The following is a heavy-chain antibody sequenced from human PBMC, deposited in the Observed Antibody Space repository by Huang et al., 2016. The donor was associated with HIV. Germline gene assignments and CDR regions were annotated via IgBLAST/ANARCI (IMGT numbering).Heavy chain of an antibody. CDR1: EGTFSSYS. J-gene: IGHJ4*02. CDR2: IIPNFGTT. V-gene: IGHV1-69*13. Sequence: VQLIQSGAEVKKTGSSVRVSCRASEGTFSSYSIGWMRQAPGQGPAWMGVIIPNFGTTTYARKFQGRVSIAADESTSTAYMDLNSLRSEDTAVYYCARAALVNNQYFDYWGQGTLVTVSS. D-gene: IGHD5-18*01. CDR3: ARAALVNNQYFDY.